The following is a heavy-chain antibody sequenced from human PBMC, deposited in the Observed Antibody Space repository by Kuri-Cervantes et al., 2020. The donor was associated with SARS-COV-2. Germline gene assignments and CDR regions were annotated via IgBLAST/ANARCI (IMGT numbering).Heavy chain of an antibody. CDR1: GFTFTDYW. V-gene: IGHV3-7*03. Sequence: GESLKISCAASGFTFTDYWMSWVRQAPGKGLEWVGNVRPDGNFKGYVDAVKGRFTISRDNAKNSLYLQMDSLSAEDTAVYYCARDDRAGHFDVWGQGTMVTVSS. CDR2: VRPDGNFK. D-gene: IGHD3-10*01. CDR3: ARDDRAGHFDV. J-gene: IGHJ3*01.